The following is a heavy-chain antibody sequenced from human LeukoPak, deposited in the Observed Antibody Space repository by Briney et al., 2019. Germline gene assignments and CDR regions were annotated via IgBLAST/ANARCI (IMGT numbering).Heavy chain of an antibody. CDR1: GGTFSSYA. V-gene: IGHV1-69*13. J-gene: IGHJ4*02. CDR2: IIPIFGTA. CDR3: ARSGDGDYVGGWSADY. D-gene: IGHD4-17*01. Sequence: ASVKVSCKASGGTFSSYAISWVRQAPGQGLEWMGGIIPIFGTANYAQKFQGRVTITADESTSTAYMELSSLRSEDTAVYYCARSGDGDYVGGWSADYWGQGTLVTVSS.